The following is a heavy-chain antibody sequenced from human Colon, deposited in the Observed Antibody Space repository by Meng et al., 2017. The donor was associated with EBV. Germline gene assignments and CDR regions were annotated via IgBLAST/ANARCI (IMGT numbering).Heavy chain of an antibody. D-gene: IGHD2-8*02. J-gene: IGHJ5*02. CDR1: GTSISTSNW. CDR3: ARDGGVTHIP. Sequence: QVLRQESGAGLVKPSGTLSLTCAVSGTSISTSNWWSWIRQSPGEGLEWIGAIYHNGQTNYNPSLKSRVSMSVDESKNEFSLNLKSVTAADTAVYYCARDGGVTHIPWGQGVLVTASS. CDR2: IYHNGQT. V-gene: IGHV4-4*02.